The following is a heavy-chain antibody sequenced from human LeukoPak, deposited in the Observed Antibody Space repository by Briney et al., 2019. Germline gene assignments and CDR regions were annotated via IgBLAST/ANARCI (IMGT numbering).Heavy chain of an antibody. CDR2: IYTSGST. V-gene: IGHV4-61*02. D-gene: IGHD6-19*01. Sequence: PSETLSLTCTVSGGSISSSSYNWGWIRQPAGKGPEWIGRIYTSGSTNYNPSLKSRVTISEDTSKNQFSLKLSSVAAADTAVYYCAGAVATNWFDPWGQGILVTVSS. CDR1: GGSISSSSYN. J-gene: IGHJ5*02. CDR3: AGAVATNWFDP.